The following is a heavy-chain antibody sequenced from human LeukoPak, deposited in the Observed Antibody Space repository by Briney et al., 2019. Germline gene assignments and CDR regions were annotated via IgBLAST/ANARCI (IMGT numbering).Heavy chain of an antibody. CDR2: ITSSSSNI. CDR3: ARARIAAAGTGAFDV. V-gene: IGHV3-21*01. Sequence: PGGSLRLSCAASGFTFSTYTMNWVRQAPGKGLEWVPSITSSSSNIYYADSVKGRFTISRDNARNSLYLQMNSLRAEDTSVYYCARARIAAAGTGAFDVWGQGTMVTVSS. J-gene: IGHJ3*01. D-gene: IGHD6-13*01. CDR1: GFTFSTYT.